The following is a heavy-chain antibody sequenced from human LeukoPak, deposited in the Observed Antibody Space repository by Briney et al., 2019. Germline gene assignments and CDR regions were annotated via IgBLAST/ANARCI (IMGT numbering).Heavy chain of an antibody. CDR1: GGSISSYY. Sequence: KPSETLSLTCTVSGGSISSYYWSWIRQPPGKGLEWIGYIYYTGSTNYNPSLRSRVIVSVDTSKNQFSLKLSSVTAADTAVYYCARATTGEPYSWFDPWGQGTLVTVSS. CDR3: ARATTGEPYSWFDP. V-gene: IGHV4-59*01. CDR2: IYYTGST. D-gene: IGHD7-27*01. J-gene: IGHJ5*02.